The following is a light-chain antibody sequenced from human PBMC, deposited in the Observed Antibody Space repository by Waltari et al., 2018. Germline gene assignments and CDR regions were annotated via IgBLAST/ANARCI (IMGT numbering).Light chain of an antibody. J-gene: IGKJ1*01. V-gene: IGKV3-15*01. CDR3: QQYNNWPQT. CDR1: QSISSN. CDR2: DAS. Sequence: EIVMTQSPTTLSVSPGERATLSCRASQSISSNLAWYQNRPGQAPRLLIYDASTRATGIPARFSGSGSGKEFTLTISSLQSEDFALYYCQQYNNWPQTFGQGTKVEIE.